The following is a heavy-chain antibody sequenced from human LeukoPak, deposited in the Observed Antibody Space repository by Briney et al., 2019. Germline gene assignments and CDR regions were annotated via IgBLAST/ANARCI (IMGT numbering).Heavy chain of an antibody. CDR3: AKSFEAGYSSRVSHWLAFDI. D-gene: IGHD6-19*01. V-gene: IGHV3-30*02. Sequence: GGSLRLSCAASGFTFSSYGMHWVRQAPGKGLEWVAFIRYDGSDKYYADSVKGRFTISRDNSKNTLYLQMNSLRAEDTAVYYCAKSFEAGYSSRVSHWLAFDIWGQGTMVTVSS. CDR2: IRYDGSDK. J-gene: IGHJ3*02. CDR1: GFTFSSYG.